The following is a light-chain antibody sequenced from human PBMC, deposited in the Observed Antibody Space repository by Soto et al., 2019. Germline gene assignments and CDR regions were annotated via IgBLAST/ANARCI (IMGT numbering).Light chain of an antibody. Sequence: VLTQSTDSLSLSPGATAILSCRASQTVDTYSAWYQFKPGQRPRLLIYGASSRALGIPDRFVGSGSGTNFTLTIHRLEAEDFAVYFCQHYASSPITFGQGTRLEIK. J-gene: IGKJ5*01. CDR1: QTVDTY. CDR3: QHYASSPIT. CDR2: GAS. V-gene: IGKV3-20*01.